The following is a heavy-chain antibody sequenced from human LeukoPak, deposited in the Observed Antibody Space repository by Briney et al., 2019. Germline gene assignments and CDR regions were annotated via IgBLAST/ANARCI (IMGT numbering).Heavy chain of an antibody. D-gene: IGHD3-9*01. V-gene: IGHV1-46*01. CDR3: ARDYDILTGYYIGSSNGMDV. Sequence: ASVKVSCKASGYTFTSYYIHWVRQAPGQGLEWMGIINPSGGTTSYAQKFQGRVTMTRDTSTSTVYMEVSSLRSEDTAVYYCARDYDILTGYYIGSSNGMDVWGQGTTVIVFS. CDR1: GYTFTSYY. CDR2: INPSGGTT. J-gene: IGHJ6*02.